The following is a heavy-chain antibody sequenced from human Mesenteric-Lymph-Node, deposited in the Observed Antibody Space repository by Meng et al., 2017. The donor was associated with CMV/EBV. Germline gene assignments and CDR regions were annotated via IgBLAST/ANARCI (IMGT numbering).Heavy chain of an antibody. V-gene: IGHV3-30*04. Sequence: GESLKISCAASGFTFSSYAMHWVRQAPGKGLEWVAVLSYDGSNKYYADSVKGRFTISRDNAKNSLYLQMNSLRVEDTAVYYCARENIGQSGGYWGQGTLVTVSS. CDR2: LSYDGSNK. D-gene: IGHD3-10*01. CDR1: GFTFSSYA. CDR3: ARENIGQSGGY. J-gene: IGHJ4*02.